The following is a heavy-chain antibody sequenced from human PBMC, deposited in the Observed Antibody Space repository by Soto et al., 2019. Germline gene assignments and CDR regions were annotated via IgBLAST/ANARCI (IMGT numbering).Heavy chain of an antibody. D-gene: IGHD2-15*01. CDR3: AKDRIDDPEAFDI. CDR1: GFTFSSYG. J-gene: IGHJ3*02. Sequence: PGGTLRLSCAASGFTFSSYGMHWVRQAPGKGLEGVAVISYDGSTKYYADSVKGRFTISRDNSKNTLYMQMNSLRAEDTAVYYCAKDRIDDPEAFDIWGEGTMGTVSS. V-gene: IGHV3-30*18. CDR2: ISYDGSTK.